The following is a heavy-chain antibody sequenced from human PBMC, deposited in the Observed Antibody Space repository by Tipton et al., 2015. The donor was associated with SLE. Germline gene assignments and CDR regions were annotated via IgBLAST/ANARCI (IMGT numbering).Heavy chain of an antibody. CDR2: INHSGST. J-gene: IGHJ4*02. CDR3: ARDTTTVTTSCFEY. V-gene: IGHV4-34*01. D-gene: IGHD4-17*01. CDR1: GGSFSGYY. Sequence: AGLVKPSETLSLTCAVYGGSFSGYYWSWIRQPPGKGLEWIGEINHSGSTNYNPSLKSRVTISVDTSKNQFSLKLTSVTAADTAVYYCARDTTTVTTSCFEYWGQGTLVTVSS.